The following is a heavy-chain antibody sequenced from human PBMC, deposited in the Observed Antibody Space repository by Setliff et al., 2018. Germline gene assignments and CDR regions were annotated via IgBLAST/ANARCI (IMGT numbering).Heavy chain of an antibody. J-gene: IGHJ5*02. D-gene: IGHD3-22*01. CDR2: IYHSGST. V-gene: IGHV4-38-2*01. CDR3: ARTNYYDSSTYFNWFDP. CDR1: GYSISSGYY. Sequence: SETLSLTCAVSGYSISSGYYWGWIRQPPGKGLEWIGSIYHSGSTYYNPSLKSRVTMSVDTSKNQFSLKLSSVTAADTAVYYCARTNYYDSSTYFNWFDPWG.